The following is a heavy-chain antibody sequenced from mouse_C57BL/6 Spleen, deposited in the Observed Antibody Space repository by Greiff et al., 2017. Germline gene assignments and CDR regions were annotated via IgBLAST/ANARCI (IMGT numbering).Heavy chain of an antibody. CDR1: GYTFTSYW. J-gene: IGHJ4*01. D-gene: IGHD2-5*01. Sequence: QVQLQQPGAELVKPGASVKMSCKASGYTFTSYWITWVKQRPGQGLEWIGDIYPGSGSTNYNEKFKSKATLTVDTSSSTAYMQLSSLTSEDSAVYYCARGGSNYDYFYAMDYWGQGTSVTVSS. V-gene: IGHV1-55*01. CDR2: IYPGSGST. CDR3: ARGGSNYDYFYAMDY.